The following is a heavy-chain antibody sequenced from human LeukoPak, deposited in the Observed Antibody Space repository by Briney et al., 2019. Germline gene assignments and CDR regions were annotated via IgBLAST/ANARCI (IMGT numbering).Heavy chain of an antibody. D-gene: IGHD3-10*01. V-gene: IGHV4-34*01. CDR2: INHSGST. J-gene: IGHJ4*02. CDR3: ARGAAWFGELPDFDY. Sequence: SETLSLTCAVYGGSFSGYCWSWLRQPPGKGLGWIGEINHSGSTNYNPSLKSRVTISVDTSKNQFSLKLSSVTAADTAVYYCARGAAWFGELPDFDYWGQGTLVTVSS. CDR1: GGSFSGYC.